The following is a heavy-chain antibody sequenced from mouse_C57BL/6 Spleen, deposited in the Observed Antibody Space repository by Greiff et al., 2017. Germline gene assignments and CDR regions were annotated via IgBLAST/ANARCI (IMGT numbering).Heavy chain of an antibody. CDR1: GYAFTNYL. Sequence: QVQLQQSGAELVRPGTSVKVSCKASGYAFTNYLIEWVKQRPGQGLEWIGVINPGSGGTNYNEKFKGKATLPADKSSSTAYMQLSSLTSEDSAVXFCARGREGYIDYWGQGTTLTVSA. J-gene: IGHJ2*01. CDR2: INPGSGGT. V-gene: IGHV1-54*01. CDR3: ARGREGYIDY.